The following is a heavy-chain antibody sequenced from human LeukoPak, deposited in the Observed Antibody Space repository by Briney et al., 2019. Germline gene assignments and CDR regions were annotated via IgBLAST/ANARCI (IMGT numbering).Heavy chain of an antibody. CDR3: AEDYGSGSYLFDY. Sequence: PGGSLRLSCAASGFTFSSYGMSWVRQAPGKGLEWVSAISGSGGSTYYADSVKGRFTISRDNSKNTLYLQMNSLRAEDTAVYYCAEDYGSGSYLFDYWGQGTLVTVSS. J-gene: IGHJ4*02. CDR1: GFTFSSYG. D-gene: IGHD3-10*01. CDR2: ISGSGGST. V-gene: IGHV3-23*01.